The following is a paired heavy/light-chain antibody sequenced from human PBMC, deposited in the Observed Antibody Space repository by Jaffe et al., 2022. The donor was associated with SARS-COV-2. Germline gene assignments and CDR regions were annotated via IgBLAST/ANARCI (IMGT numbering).Light chain of an antibody. CDR2: EVS. V-gene: IGLV2-14*01. CDR3: SSYTSSTSWV. CDR1: SSDVGGYNY. J-gene: IGLJ3*02. Sequence: QSALTQPASVSGSPGQSITISCTGTSSDVGGYNYVSWYQQHPGKAPKLMIYEVSNRPSGVPDRFSGSKSGNTASLTISGLQAEDEAVYYCSSYTSSTSWVFGGGTKLTVL.
Heavy chain of an antibody. V-gene: IGHV4-31*03. CDR1: GGSISSGGYY. J-gene: IGHJ6*02. D-gene: IGHD3-10*01. CDR2: IYYTGNT. CDR3: AREMYYSGISGHYGMDV. Sequence: QVQLQESGPGLVKPSQTLSLTCTVSGGSISSGGYYWSWIRQHPGKGLEWIGYIYYTGNTYYNPSLKSRVSISVDTSKNQFSLKLSSVTAADTAVYYCAREMYYSGISGHYGMDVWGQGTTVTVSS.